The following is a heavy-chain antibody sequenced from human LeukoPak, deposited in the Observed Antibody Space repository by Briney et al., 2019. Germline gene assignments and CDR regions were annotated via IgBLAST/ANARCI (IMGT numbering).Heavy chain of an antibody. CDR3: ARDMFAYLGIAVPNVWD. D-gene: IGHD6-19*01. Sequence: GGSLRLSCAASGFTFSSYWMSWVRQAPGKGLEWVANIKEDGSEKYYVDSVKGRFTISRDNAKNSLYLQMNSLRAEDTAVYYCARDMFAYLGIAVPNVWDWGQGTLVTVSS. V-gene: IGHV3-7*01. J-gene: IGHJ4*02. CDR1: GFTFSSYW. CDR2: IKEDGSEK.